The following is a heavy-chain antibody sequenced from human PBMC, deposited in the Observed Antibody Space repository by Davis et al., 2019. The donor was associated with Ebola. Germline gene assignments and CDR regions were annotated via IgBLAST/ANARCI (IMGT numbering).Heavy chain of an antibody. CDR3: ARGRQWLVPYFDY. Sequence: MPSETLSLTCTVSGGSVSSGSYYWSWIRQPPEKGLEWVGYIYYSGSTNCNPSLKSRVTISVDTSKNQFSLKLSSVTAADTAVYYCARGRQWLVPYFDYWGQGTLVTVSS. CDR2: IYYSGST. D-gene: IGHD6-19*01. J-gene: IGHJ4*02. CDR1: GGSVSSGSYY. V-gene: IGHV4-61*01.